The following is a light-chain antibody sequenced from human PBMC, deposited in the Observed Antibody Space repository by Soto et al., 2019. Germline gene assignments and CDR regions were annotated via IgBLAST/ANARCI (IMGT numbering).Light chain of an antibody. Sequence: DIQMTQSPSSLSASVGDRVTITCRASQGIANYLVWYQQKPVKVPKLLIYGASTLRSGVPSRFSGSGPGTDFTLTISSLQPEDVATYYCQKYYIAPWTFGQGTKVEI. V-gene: IGKV1-27*01. CDR1: QGIANY. J-gene: IGKJ1*01. CDR3: QKYYIAPWT. CDR2: GAS.